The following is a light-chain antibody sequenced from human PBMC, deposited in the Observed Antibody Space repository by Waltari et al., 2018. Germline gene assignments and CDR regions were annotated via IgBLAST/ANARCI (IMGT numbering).Light chain of an antibody. V-gene: IGKV3D-15*01. CDR1: QSVRSN. CDR3: QHYTNWPLT. CDR2: GVS. Sequence: EIVMTQSPATLSVSPGERATLSCRASQSVRSNYLAWYQQKPGQAPRLLIYGVSTRATGIPDRFSGSGSGTDFTLTISSLQSEDFAVYYCQHYTNWPLTLGGGTKVEIK. J-gene: IGKJ4*01.